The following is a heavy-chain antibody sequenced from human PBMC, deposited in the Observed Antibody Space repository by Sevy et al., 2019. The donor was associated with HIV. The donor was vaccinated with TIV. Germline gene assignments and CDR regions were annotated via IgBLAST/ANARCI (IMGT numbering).Heavy chain of an antibody. CDR2: IYYSGSP. V-gene: IGHV4-59*01. CDR3: ARTGPRIAAAGGEFDY. J-gene: IGHJ4*02. CDR1: GGSISSYY. Sequence: SETLSLTCTVSGGSISSYYWSWIRQPPGKGLEWIGYIYYSGSPKSNPSIKSRVTISVDPSKNQFSLKLSSVTAADTAVYYCARTGPRIAAAGGEFDYWGQGTLVTVSS. D-gene: IGHD6-13*01.